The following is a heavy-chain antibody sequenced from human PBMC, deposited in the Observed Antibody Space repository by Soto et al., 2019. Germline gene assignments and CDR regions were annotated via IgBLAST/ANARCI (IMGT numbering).Heavy chain of an antibody. Sequence: EVQLLESGGGLVQPGGSLRLSCAASGFTFSNYAMTWVRQAPGKGLEWVSVITGSGGGTYFVDSVKGRFTISRDNSKNTGYLQMNSLRAEDTAVYYCAKPPLTAAGFDYWGQGTLVTVSS. V-gene: IGHV3-23*01. CDR2: ITGSGGGT. CDR3: AKPPLTAAGFDY. D-gene: IGHD6-13*01. CDR1: GFTFSNYA. J-gene: IGHJ4*02.